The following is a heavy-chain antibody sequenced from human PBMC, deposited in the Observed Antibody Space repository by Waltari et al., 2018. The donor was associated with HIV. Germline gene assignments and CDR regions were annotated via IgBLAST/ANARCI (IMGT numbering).Heavy chain of an antibody. CDR1: GYTFTTYT. D-gene: IGHD6-25*01. Sequence: QVQLVQSGAEVKKPGASVKVSCKASGYTFTTYTVQWVRQAPGQRLEWMGGINSGNGNTKYSQKFQGRVTITRDTSASTAYMELSSLRSEDTAVHYCARDSGFDYWGQGTLVTVSS. CDR2: INSGNGNT. V-gene: IGHV1-3*01. J-gene: IGHJ4*02. CDR3: ARDSGFDY.